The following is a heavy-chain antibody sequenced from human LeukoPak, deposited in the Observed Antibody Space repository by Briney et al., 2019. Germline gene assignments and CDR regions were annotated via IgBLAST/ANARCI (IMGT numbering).Heavy chain of an antibody. CDR2: IESDGST. V-gene: IGHV3-74*01. CDR3: ARAVTYFYGSVTYDWFDP. CDR1: GFTFSSYW. Sequence: GGSLRLSCAASGFTFSSYWMHWVRQTPGKGLMWVSRIESDGSTIYADSVKDRFTISRDNGKNTVYLQMNSLRVDDTAMYYCARAVTYFYGSVTYDWFDPWGQGALVTVSS. D-gene: IGHD3-10*01. J-gene: IGHJ5*02.